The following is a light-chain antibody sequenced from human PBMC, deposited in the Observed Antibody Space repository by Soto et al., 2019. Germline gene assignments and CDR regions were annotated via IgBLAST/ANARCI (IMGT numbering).Light chain of an antibody. J-gene: IGLJ2*01. Sequence: QSVLTQPPSASGTPGQRVTISCSGSSSNIGSNTVNWYQQLPGTAPKLLIYSNNQRPSGVPDRFSGSKSGTSASLAISGPQYEHEEEYYCAAWDDSLNGYVVLGGGTKVTVL. CDR3: AAWDDSLNGYVV. CDR1: SSNIGSNT. V-gene: IGLV1-44*01. CDR2: SNN.